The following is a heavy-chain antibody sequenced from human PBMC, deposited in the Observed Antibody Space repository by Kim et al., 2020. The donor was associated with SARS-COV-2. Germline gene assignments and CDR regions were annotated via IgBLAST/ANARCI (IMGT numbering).Heavy chain of an antibody. V-gene: IGHV4-30-4*01. J-gene: IGHJ6*02. Sequence: SETLSLTCSVSGGSIGSGDYYQSWVRQSPGKGLEWIGYVYYTGSTYYNPSLKSRVTISLDTAKNQFSLRLTSVTAADTALYFCARGPGSAYMFRMDVWGQGTPVTVSS. CDR3: ARGPGSAYMFRMDV. CDR1: GGSIGSGDYY. D-gene: IGHD3-10*01. CDR2: VYYTGST.